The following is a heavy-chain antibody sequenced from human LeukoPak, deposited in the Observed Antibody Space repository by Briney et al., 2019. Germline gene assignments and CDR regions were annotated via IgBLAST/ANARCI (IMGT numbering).Heavy chain of an antibody. CDR3: GRGGPKEIQLWLRLRGVAFDI. J-gene: IGHJ3*02. Sequence: SETLSLTCAVSGGSFSAYYWSWIRQPSGKGLEWIGEINHSGSTNYNPSLKSRVTISVDTSKNQFSLKLNSVTAADTAVYYCGRGGPKEIQLWLRLRGVAFDIWGQGTMVTVSS. CDR2: INHSGST. V-gene: IGHV4-34*01. CDR1: GGSFSAYY. D-gene: IGHD5-18*01.